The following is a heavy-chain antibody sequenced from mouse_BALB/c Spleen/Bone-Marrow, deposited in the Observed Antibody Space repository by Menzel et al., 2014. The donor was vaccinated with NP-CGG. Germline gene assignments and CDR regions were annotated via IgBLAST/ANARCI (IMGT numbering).Heavy chain of an antibody. Sequence: EVMLVESGGGLVQPKGSLKLSCAASGFTFNTNAMNWVRQAPGKGLEWVARIRSESNNYATYYADSVKDRFTISRDDSQSVLYLQMNNLKTEDTAMYYCVGYPFAYWGQGTLVTVSA. D-gene: IGHD2-2*01. CDR3: VGYPFAY. CDR1: GFTFNTNA. V-gene: IGHV10S3*01. J-gene: IGHJ3*01. CDR2: IRSESNNYAT.